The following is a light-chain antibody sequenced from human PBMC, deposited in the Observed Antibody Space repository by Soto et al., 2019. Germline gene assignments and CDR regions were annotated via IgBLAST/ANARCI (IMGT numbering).Light chain of an antibody. J-gene: IGKJ3*01. Sequence: EIVLTQSPGTLSLSPGERATLSCRASQSVSSSYLAWYQQKPGQAPRLLIYGASSRATGIPDRFSSSGSGTYFTLTISRLDPEDFAVYYCQQYGSAPLFTFGPGTKVDIK. CDR2: GAS. CDR3: QQYGSAPLFT. V-gene: IGKV3-20*01. CDR1: QSVSSSY.